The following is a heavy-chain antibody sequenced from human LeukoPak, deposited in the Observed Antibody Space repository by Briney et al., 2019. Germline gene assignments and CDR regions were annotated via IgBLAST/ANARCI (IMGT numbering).Heavy chain of an antibody. V-gene: IGHV4-39*01. CDR2: IYYSGST. CDR3: ARQTAEGDY. J-gene: IGHJ4*02. CDR1: GGSISSSSYY. Sequence: PSETLSLTCTVSGGSISSSSYYWGWIRQPPGKGLEWIGSIYYSGSTYYNPSLKSRVTISVDTSKNQFSLKLSSVTAADTAVYYCARQTAEGDYWGQGTLVTVSS. D-gene: IGHD6-25*01.